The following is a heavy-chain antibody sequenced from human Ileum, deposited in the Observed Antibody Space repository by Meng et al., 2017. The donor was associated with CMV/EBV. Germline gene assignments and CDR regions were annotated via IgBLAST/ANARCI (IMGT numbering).Heavy chain of an antibody. CDR3: VTGLGYYFDS. Sequence: LSCAASGSTFSKYGMHWVRQATGKGLEWLTWIQSDANFKDYSDSVKGRFTISRDNSKNTVSLQMNSLRDEDTAVYYCVTGLGYYFDSWGQGTVVTVSS. V-gene: IGHV3-30*02. D-gene: IGHD3-16*01. CDR1: GSTFSKYG. J-gene: IGHJ4*02. CDR2: IQSDANFK.